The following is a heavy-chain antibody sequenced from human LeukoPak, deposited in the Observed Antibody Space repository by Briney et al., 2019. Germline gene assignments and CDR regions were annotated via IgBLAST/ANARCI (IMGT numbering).Heavy chain of an antibody. D-gene: IGHD1-26*01. J-gene: IGHJ6*02. V-gene: IGHV4-59*01. CDR1: GGSISSYY. CDR2: IYYSGST. CDR3: ARDRPPLKYGTGGMDV. Sequence: SETLSLTCTVSGGSISSYYWSWIRQPPGKGLEWIGYIYYSGSTNYNPSLKSRVTISVDTSKNQFSLKLSSVTAADTAVYYCARDRPPLKYGTGGMDVWGQGTRSPSP.